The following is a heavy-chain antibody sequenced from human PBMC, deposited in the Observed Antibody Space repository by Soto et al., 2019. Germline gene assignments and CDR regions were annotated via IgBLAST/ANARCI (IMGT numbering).Heavy chain of an antibody. CDR2: INPNSGGT. D-gene: IGHD6-19*01. CDR3: ARMPSHKQWLVPSYYYGMDV. V-gene: IGHV1-2*04. J-gene: IGHJ6*02. Sequence: QVQLVQSGAEVKKPGASVKVSCKASGYTFTGYYMHWVRQAPGQGLEWMGWINPNSGGTNYAQKFQGWVTMTRDTSISTAYMELSRLRSDDTAVYYCARMPSHKQWLVPSYYYGMDVWGQGTTVTVSS. CDR1: GYTFTGYY.